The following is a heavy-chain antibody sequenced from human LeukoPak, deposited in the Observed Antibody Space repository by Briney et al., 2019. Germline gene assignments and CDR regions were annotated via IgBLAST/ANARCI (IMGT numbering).Heavy chain of an antibody. D-gene: IGHD3-3*01. CDR3: AARPGDYMTFDI. CDR1: GFTFSSST. Sequence: GTSVKVSCKTSGFTFSSSTVQWVRQARGQGLEWIGWIVVGSGDTTYAQKFQERVTITRDMSTNTAYMDLSNLRSEDTAVYYCAARPGDYMTFDIWGQGTMVTVSS. V-gene: IGHV1-58*01. J-gene: IGHJ3*02. CDR2: IVVGSGDT.